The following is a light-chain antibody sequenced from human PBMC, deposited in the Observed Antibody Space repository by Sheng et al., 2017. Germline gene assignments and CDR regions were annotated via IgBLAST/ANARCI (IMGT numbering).Light chain of an antibody. CDR2: DAS. CDR1: QSIGGN. J-gene: IGKJ4*01. CDR3: QQRTIWPPYT. Sequence: EVVLTQSPATLSVFPDERVTLSCRASQSIGGNLAWYQHKSGQAPRLLIYDASNRAPGIPVRFSGSGSGTDFTLTISSLEPEDFAVYYCQQRTIWPPYTFGGGTKVEIK. V-gene: IGKV3-11*01.